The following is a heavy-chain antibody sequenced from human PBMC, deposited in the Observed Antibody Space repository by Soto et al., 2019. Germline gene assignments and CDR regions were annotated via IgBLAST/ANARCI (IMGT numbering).Heavy chain of an antibody. Sequence: GASVKVSCKASGYTFTGYAMHWVRQAPGQRLEWMGWINAGNGNTKYSQKFQGRVTMTRDTSKSTAFMELSSLTSEDTAVYYCARGPRNWGVDYWGQGTLVTVSS. CDR1: GYTFTGYA. CDR2: INAGNGNT. J-gene: IGHJ4*02. CDR3: ARGPRNWGVDY. V-gene: IGHV1-3*01. D-gene: IGHD7-27*01.